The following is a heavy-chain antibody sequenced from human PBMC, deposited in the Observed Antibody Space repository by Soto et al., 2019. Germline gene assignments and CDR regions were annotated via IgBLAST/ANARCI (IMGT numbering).Heavy chain of an antibody. CDR1: GGSISNGGYY. Sequence: SETLCLTCTVSGGSISNGGYYWTWIRQHPGKGLEWIGYIYYSGSTYYNPSLKSRVTISVDTSKNQVSLKLTSVTAADTAVYYCARDVTDFWSGHEGMDVWGQGTTVTVSS. J-gene: IGHJ6*02. CDR2: IYYSGST. D-gene: IGHD3-3*01. CDR3: ARDVTDFWSGHEGMDV. V-gene: IGHV4-31*03.